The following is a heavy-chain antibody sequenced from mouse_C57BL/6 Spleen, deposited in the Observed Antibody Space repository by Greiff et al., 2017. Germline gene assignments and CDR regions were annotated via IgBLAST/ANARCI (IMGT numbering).Heavy chain of an antibody. J-gene: IGHJ2*01. CDR2: IYPGDGDT. CDR3: AKMYYYGSSPHFDY. D-gene: IGHD1-1*01. V-gene: IGHV1-82*01. CDR1: GYAFSSSW. Sequence: VQLQQSGPELVKPGASVKISCKASGYAFSSSWMNWVKQRPGKGLEWIGRIYPGDGDTNYNGKFKGKATLTADKSSSTAYMQLSSLTSEDSAVYFCAKMYYYGSSPHFDYWGQGTTLTVSS.